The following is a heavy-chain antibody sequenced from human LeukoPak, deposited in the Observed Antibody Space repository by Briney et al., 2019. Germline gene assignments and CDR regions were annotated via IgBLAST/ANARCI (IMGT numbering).Heavy chain of an antibody. V-gene: IGHV4-30-2*01. CDR1: GGSISSGGYS. Sequence: SQTLSLTCAVSGGSISSGGYSWSWIRQPPGKGLEWIGYIYHSGSTYYNPSLKSRVTMSVDTSKNQFSLKLSSVTAADTAVYYCAREVGGDRYCSSTSCYISNGMDVWGQGTTVTVSS. D-gene: IGHD2-2*02. J-gene: IGHJ6*02. CDR3: AREVGGDRYCSSTSCYISNGMDV. CDR2: IYHSGST.